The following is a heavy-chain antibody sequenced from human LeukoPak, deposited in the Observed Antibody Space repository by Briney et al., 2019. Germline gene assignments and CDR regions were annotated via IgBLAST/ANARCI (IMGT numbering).Heavy chain of an antibody. J-gene: IGHJ1*01. Sequence: GGSLRLSCEGSGFTFSNYWMGWVRQAPGKGLQWVANIKTDGSEKYYVDSVKGRLTISRDNAKNSLYLQMNSLRAEDTAVYYCATYSSLNRREFQYWGQGTPAHRLL. CDR2: IKTDGSEK. CDR1: GFTFSNYW. CDR3: ATYSSLNRREFQY. V-gene: IGHV3-7*01. D-gene: IGHD3-22*01.